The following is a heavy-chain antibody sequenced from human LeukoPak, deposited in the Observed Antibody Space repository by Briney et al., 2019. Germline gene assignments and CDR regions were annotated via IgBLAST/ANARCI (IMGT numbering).Heavy chain of an antibody. J-gene: IGHJ5*02. Sequence: GGSLRLSCAASGFTFSSYAMSWVRQAPGKGLEWVSAISGSGGSTYYADSVKGRFTISRDNSKNSLHLQMNSLRAEDMAVYYCARKTYYYDSGDYGWFDPWGQGTLVSVSS. V-gene: IGHV3-23*01. CDR2: ISGSGGST. CDR3: ARKTYYYDSGDYGWFDP. CDR1: GFTFSSYA. D-gene: IGHD3-22*01.